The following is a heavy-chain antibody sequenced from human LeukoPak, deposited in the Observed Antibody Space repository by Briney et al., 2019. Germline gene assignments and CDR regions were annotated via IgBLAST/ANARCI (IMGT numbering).Heavy chain of an antibody. CDR2: ITGSGGST. CDR3: AKEKYSSSWYFDY. D-gene: IGHD6-13*01. Sequence: GGSLRLSCAASASTFSSYVMNWVRQAPGKGLEWVSAITGSGGSTHYADSVKGRFTISRDNSKNTLYLQMNSLRAEDTAVYYCAKEKYSSSWYFDYWGQGTLVTVSS. CDR1: ASTFSSYV. V-gene: IGHV3-23*01. J-gene: IGHJ4*02.